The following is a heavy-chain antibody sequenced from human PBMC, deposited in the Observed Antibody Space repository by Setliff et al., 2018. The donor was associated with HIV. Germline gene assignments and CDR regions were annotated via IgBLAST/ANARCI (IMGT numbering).Heavy chain of an antibody. J-gene: IGHJ6*03. CDR3: ARAQDVWGSYRYTNYYYYMDV. CDR1: GFIFSDHW. V-gene: IGHV3-7*01. Sequence: PGGSLRLSCAASGFIFSDHWMSWVRQAPGKGLEWLANINRDGSAKAYVDSVKGRFTVSRDNAKNSLYLHMNSLRAEDTAVYYCARAQDVWGSYRYTNYYYYMDVWGKGTTVTVSS. CDR2: INRDGSAK. D-gene: IGHD3-16*02.